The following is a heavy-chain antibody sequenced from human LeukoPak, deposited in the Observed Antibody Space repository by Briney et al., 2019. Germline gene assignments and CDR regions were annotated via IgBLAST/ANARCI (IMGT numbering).Heavy chain of an antibody. J-gene: IGHJ4*02. D-gene: IGHD3-3*01. Sequence: GGSLRLSCGASGFTFSSYAMHWVRQAPGKGLEWVAVISYDGSNKYYADSVKGRFTISRDNSKNTPYLQMNSLRAEDTAVYYCARDFRAYYDFWSGYENIDYWGQGTLVTVSS. V-gene: IGHV3-30-3*01. CDR2: ISYDGSNK. CDR3: ARDFRAYYDFWSGYENIDY. CDR1: GFTFSSYA.